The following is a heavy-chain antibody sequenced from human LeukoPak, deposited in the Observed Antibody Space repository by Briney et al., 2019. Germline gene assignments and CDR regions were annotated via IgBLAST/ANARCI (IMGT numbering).Heavy chain of an antibody. CDR3: ARRSGSAAIDY. D-gene: IGHD6-13*01. V-gene: IGHV1-46*01. Sequence: ASVKVSCKASGYTFTSYAMHWVRQAPGQGLEWMAIMNPSGGSTTFAQKFQGRATMTRDTSTSTVYMELSSLRSEDTAVYYCARRSGSAAIDYWGQGTLVTVSS. CDR1: GYTFTSYA. J-gene: IGHJ4*02. CDR2: MNPSGGST.